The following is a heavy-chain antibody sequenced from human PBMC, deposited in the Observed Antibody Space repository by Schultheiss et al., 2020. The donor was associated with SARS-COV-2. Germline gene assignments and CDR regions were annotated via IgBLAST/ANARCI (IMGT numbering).Heavy chain of an antibody. J-gene: IGHJ5*02. Sequence: SETLSLTCAVYGGSFSGYNWSWIRQPPGKGLEWIGEINHSGSTNYNPSLKSRVTISVDTSKNQFSLKLSSVTAADTAVYYCARGAKYGSGRFDPWGQGTLVTVSS. CDR1: GGSFSGYN. CDR2: INHSGST. V-gene: IGHV4-34*01. D-gene: IGHD3-10*01. CDR3: ARGAKYGSGRFDP.